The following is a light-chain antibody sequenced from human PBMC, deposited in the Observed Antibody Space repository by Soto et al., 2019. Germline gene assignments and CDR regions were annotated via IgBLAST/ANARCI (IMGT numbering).Light chain of an antibody. J-gene: IGKJ2*01. Sequence: DIVMTQSPLSLPVTPGEPASISCRSSQSLLHSNGYNYLDWYLQKPGQSPQLLIFLASNRASGVPDRFSGSGSGTDFTLKITRVEADDVGVYYCMQALQTPMYTFGQGTKLEI. CDR2: LAS. V-gene: IGKV2-28*01. CDR3: MQALQTPMYT. CDR1: QSLLHSNGYNY.